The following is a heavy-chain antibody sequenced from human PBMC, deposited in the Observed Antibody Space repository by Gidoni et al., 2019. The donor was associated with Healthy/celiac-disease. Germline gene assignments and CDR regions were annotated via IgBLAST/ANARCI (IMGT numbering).Heavy chain of an antibody. V-gene: IGHV3-33*01. Sequence: QVQLVESGGGVVQPGRSLRLSCAASGFTFSSYGMHWVRQAPGKGLEWVAVIWYDGSNKYYADSVKGRFTISRDNSKNTLYLQMNSLRAEDTAVYYCAREGVFAAVAGLYYYGMDVWGQETTVTVSS. CDR3: AREGVFAAVAGLYYYGMDV. J-gene: IGHJ6*02. CDR1: GFTFSSYG. D-gene: IGHD6-19*01. CDR2: IWYDGSNK.